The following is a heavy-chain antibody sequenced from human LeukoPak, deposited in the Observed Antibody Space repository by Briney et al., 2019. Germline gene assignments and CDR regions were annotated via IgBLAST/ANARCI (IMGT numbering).Heavy chain of an antibody. J-gene: IGHJ4*02. CDR1: HYTFTTYG. CDR3: AKERAAARNFDI. D-gene: IGHD6-13*01. V-gene: IGHV1-18*01. CDR2: INTYNGNT. Sequence: ASVKVSCKASHYTFTTYGINWVRQAPGQGLEWVGWINTYNGNTKYTERFQGRVTMTTDTSTTTAYMELKSLRSDDTAIYYCAKERAAARNFDIWGQGTLVTVSS.